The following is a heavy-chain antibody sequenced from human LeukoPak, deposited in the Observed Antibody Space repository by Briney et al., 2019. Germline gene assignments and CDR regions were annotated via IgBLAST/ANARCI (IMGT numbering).Heavy chain of an antibody. D-gene: IGHD6-13*01. V-gene: IGHV1-46*01. J-gene: IGHJ4*02. CDR2: INPSGGST. Sequence: ASVKVSCKASGYTFTSYYMHWARQAPGQGLEWMGIINPSGGSTSYAQKFQGRVTMTRDTSTSTVYMELSSLRSEDTAVYYCALLGIAAAGTSTNWGQGTLVTVSS. CDR3: ALLGIAAAGTSTN. CDR1: GYTFTSYY.